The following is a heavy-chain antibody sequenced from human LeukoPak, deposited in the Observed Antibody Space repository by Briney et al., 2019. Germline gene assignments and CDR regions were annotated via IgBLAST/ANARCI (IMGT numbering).Heavy chain of an antibody. J-gene: IGHJ4*02. CDR1: GFTFDDYG. D-gene: IGHD3-10*01. CDR2: INWNGGST. CDR3: ARDRYTMVRGVIDY. Sequence: GGSLRLSCAASGFTFDDYGMSWVRQAPGKGLEWVSGINWNGGSTGYADSVKGRFTISRDNAKNSLYLQMNSLRAEDTALYYCARDRYTMVRGVIDYWGQGTLVTVSS. V-gene: IGHV3-20*04.